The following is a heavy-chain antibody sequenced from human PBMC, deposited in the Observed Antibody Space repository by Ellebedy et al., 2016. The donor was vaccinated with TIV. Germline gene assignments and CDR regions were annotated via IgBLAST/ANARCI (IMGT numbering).Heavy chain of an antibody. CDR3: ARKTLVGATIDY. Sequence: GGSLRLSCAASGFTFSSYGMHWVRQAPGKGLEWVAVIWYDGSNKYYADSVKGRFTISRDNSKNTLYLQMNSLRAEDTAVYYCARKTLVGATIDYWGQGTLVTVSS. V-gene: IGHV3-33*01. J-gene: IGHJ4*02. CDR2: IWYDGSNK. D-gene: IGHD1-26*01. CDR1: GFTFSSYG.